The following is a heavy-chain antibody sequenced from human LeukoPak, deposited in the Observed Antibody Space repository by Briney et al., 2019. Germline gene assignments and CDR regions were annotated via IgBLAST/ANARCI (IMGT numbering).Heavy chain of an antibody. J-gene: IGHJ4*02. V-gene: IGHV4-38-2*02. CDR2: IYHSGST. CDR3: AHYDILTGYFDY. Sequence: SETLSLTCTVSGYSISSGYYWGWIRQPPGKGLEWIGSIYHSGSTYYNPSLKSRVTISVDTSKNQFSLKLSSVTAADTAVYYCAHYDILTGYFDYWGQGTLVTVSS. CDR1: GYSISSGYY. D-gene: IGHD3-9*01.